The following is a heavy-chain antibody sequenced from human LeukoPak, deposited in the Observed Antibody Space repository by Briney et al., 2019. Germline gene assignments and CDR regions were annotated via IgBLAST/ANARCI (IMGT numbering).Heavy chain of an antibody. CDR3: ARVSFYDFWSGYHNWFDP. D-gene: IGHD3-3*01. J-gene: IGHJ5*02. V-gene: IGHV4-30-4*08. CDR1: GGSISSGDYY. Sequence: KPSQTLSLTCTVSGGSISSGDYYWSWIRQPPGKGLEWIGSIYYSWSTYYNPSLKSRVTISVDTSKNQFSLKLSSVTAADTAVYYCARVSFYDFWSGYHNWFDPWGQGTLVTVSS. CDR2: IYYSWST.